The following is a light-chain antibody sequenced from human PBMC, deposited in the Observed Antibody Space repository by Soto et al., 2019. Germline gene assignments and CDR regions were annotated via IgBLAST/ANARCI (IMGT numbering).Light chain of an antibody. CDR2: GAS. J-gene: IGKJ3*01. CDR3: QQYNNWPFT. Sequence: EIVLTQSPATLSVSPGERATLSCRASQSVSSGLAWYQQKPGQAPRLLIYGASTRATAIPVRFSASGSGTEFTLTISSLQSEDFAVDYCQQYNNWPFTFGPGTKVDVK. V-gene: IGKV3-15*01. CDR1: QSVSSG.